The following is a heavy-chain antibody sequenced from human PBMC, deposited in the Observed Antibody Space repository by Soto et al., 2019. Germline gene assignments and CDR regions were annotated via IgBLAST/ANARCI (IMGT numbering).Heavy chain of an antibody. J-gene: IGHJ6*02. V-gene: IGHV3-30-3*01. CDR3: ARQRGPTGPSTLYYYGMDV. D-gene: IGHD1-1*01. CDR1: GFTFSSYA. CDR2: ISYDGSNK. Sequence: QVQLVESGGGVVQPGRSLRLSCAASGFTFSSYAMHWVRQAPGKGLEWGAVISYDGSNKYYADSVKGRFTISGDNSKNTLYLQMNSLRAEDTAVYYCARQRGPTGPSTLYYYGMDVWGQGTTVTVSS.